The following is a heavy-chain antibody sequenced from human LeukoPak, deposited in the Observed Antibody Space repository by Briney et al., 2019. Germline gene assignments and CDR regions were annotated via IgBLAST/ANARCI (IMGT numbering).Heavy chain of an antibody. CDR2: ISAYNGNT. CDR3: ARAVLRYFDWLPYYFDY. V-gene: IGHV1-18*01. Sequence: ASVKVSCKASDYTFTSYGISWVRQAPGQGLEWMGWISAYNGNTNYAQKLQGRVTMTTDTSTSTAYMELRSLRSDDTAVYYCARAVLRYFDWLPYYFDYWGQGTLVTVSS. CDR1: DYTFTSYG. J-gene: IGHJ4*02. D-gene: IGHD3-9*01.